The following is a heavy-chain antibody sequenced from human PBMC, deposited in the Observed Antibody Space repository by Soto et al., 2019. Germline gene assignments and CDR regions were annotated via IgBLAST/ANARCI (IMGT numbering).Heavy chain of an antibody. Sequence: QVHLVQSGVEVKTPGASVKVSCQASGYTFFTYDISWVRQAPGQGLEWMGWISTYSGDTKYAQKFQGRVTMTTDTSTTTAYLELRSLRSDGTAVYYFARHPGPTTSENWFDPWGQGTLVNGSS. CDR1: GYTFFTYD. D-gene: IGHD5-12*01. J-gene: IGHJ5*02. CDR2: ISTYSGDT. V-gene: IGHV1-18*01. CDR3: ARHPGPTTSENWFDP.